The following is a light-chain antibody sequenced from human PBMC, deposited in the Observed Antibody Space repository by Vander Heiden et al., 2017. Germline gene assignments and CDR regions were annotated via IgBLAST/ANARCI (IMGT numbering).Light chain of an antibody. Sequence: SYVLTQPPSVSVAPGQTARITGGENDIGSKCVHWYSQKPGQALVLFFYDDSDRPSGIPERFSGSNSGNPATLTISRVEAGDEADYYCQVWDSSSDHPVVFGGGTKLTVL. J-gene: IGLJ2*01. CDR2: DDS. CDR1: DIGSKC. V-gene: IGLV3-21*02. CDR3: QVWDSSSDHPVV.